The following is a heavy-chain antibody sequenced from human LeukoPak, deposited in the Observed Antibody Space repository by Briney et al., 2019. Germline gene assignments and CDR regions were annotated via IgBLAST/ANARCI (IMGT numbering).Heavy chain of an antibody. D-gene: IGHD4/OR15-4a*01. CDR2: INPNSGGT. Sequence: ASVKVSCKASGYTFTGYYMHWVRQAPGQGLEWVGWINPNSGGTNYAQKFQGRVTMTRDTSISTAYMELSRLRSDDTAVYYCASGRDYGGNLCYFDYWGQGTLVTVSS. V-gene: IGHV1-2*02. J-gene: IGHJ4*02. CDR1: GYTFTGYY. CDR3: ASGRDYGGNLCYFDY.